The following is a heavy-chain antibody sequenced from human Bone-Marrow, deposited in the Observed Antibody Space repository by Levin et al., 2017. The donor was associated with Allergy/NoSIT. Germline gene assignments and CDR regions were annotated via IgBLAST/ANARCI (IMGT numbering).Heavy chain of an antibody. V-gene: IGHV3-48*04. D-gene: IGHD4-23*01. Sequence: QTGGSLRLSCVASGFTFSVYSMNWVRQAPGKGLEWVSYISSSSSTIFYADSVKGRFTISRDNAKNSLYLQMNSLRAEDTAVYYCAREMTTVAHPFDYWGQGDLVTVSS. CDR2: ISSSSSTI. CDR1: GFTFSVYS. J-gene: IGHJ4*02. CDR3: AREMTTVAHPFDY.